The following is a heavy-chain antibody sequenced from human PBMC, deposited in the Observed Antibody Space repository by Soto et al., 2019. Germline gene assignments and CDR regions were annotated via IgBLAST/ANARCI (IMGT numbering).Heavy chain of an antibody. J-gene: IGHJ4*02. CDR2: ISWNSGSI. D-gene: IGHD6-19*01. CDR1: GFTFDDYA. CDR3: AKGSYSSGWLGDDY. V-gene: IGHV3-9*01. Sequence: EVQLVESGGGLVQRGRSLRLSCAASGFTFDDYAMHWVRQAPGKGLEWVSGISWNSGSIGYADSVKGRFTISRDNAKNSLYLQMNSLRAEDTALYYCAKGSYSSGWLGDDYWGQGTLVTVSS.